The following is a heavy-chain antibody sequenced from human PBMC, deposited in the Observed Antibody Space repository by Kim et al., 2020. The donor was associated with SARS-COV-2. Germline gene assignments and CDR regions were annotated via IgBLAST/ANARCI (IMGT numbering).Heavy chain of an antibody. CDR3: ARDYCSGGSCYIFDY. Sequence: GFRGRFVFSLDTSVSTAYLQISSLKAEDTAVYYCARDYCSGGSCYIFDYWGQGTLVTVSS. J-gene: IGHJ4*02. D-gene: IGHD2-15*01. V-gene: IGHV7-4-1*02.